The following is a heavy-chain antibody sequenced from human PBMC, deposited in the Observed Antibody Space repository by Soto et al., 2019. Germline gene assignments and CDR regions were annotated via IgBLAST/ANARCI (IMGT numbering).Heavy chain of an antibody. J-gene: IGHJ4*02. CDR1: GFAFPTYA. Sequence: EVQLLESGGGLAQPGESLGLSCAASGFAFPTYAMTWVRQIPGKGLEWVASISDSGSKAYYADSVEGRVTIYRDNSMNTVYLQMNNLRVDDSAVYYCVKKKGDRDADLQYFFDSWGQGTLVTVSS. CDR2: ISDSGSKA. D-gene: IGHD3-16*01. CDR3: VKKKGDRDADLQYFFDS. V-gene: IGHV3-23*01.